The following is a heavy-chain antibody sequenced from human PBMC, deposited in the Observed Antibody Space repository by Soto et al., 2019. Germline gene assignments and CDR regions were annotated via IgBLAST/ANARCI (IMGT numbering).Heavy chain of an antibody. CDR3: AKVIGTAMAGGGFDY. V-gene: IGHV3-43*02. Sequence: GGSLRLSCAASGFTFDDYAMHWVRQAPGKGLEWVSLISGDGGSTYYADSVKGRFTISRDNSKNSLYLQMNSLRTEDTALYYFAKVIGTAMAGGGFDYWGQGTLVTVSS. CDR2: ISGDGGST. CDR1: GFTFDDYA. D-gene: IGHD5-18*01. J-gene: IGHJ4*02.